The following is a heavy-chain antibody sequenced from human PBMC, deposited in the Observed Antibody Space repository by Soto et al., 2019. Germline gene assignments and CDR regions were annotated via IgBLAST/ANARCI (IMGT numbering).Heavy chain of an antibody. J-gene: IGHJ6*02. CDR2: ISVNGHDT. CDR3: AKGPAPYYYYGVDV. V-gene: IGHV3-23*01. Sequence: GGSLRLSCAASGFTFDSYAMSWVRQAPGKGLEWVSAISVNGHDTYYADSMKGRFTISRDNSKNTLYLQMNSLRAEDTAVYYCAKGPAPYYYYGVDVWGQGTAVTV. CDR1: GFTFDSYA.